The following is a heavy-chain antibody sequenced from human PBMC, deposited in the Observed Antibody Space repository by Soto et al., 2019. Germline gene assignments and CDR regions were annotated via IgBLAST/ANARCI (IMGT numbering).Heavy chain of an antibody. CDR1: GGSISFYY. V-gene: IGHV4-59*01. Sequence: SETLSLTCTISGGSISFYYWSWIRQSPRQGLEWIGYVYDNGRPYYSPSLKSRVTISADTSKNQISLKLTSATAADTAVYYCARGVGSSPPRYWGRGTLVTVSS. D-gene: IGHD3-9*01. CDR2: VYDNGRP. J-gene: IGHJ4*02. CDR3: ARGVGSSPPRY.